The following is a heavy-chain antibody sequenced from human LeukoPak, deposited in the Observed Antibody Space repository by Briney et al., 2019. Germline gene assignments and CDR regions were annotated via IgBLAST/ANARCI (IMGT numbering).Heavy chain of an antibody. CDR2: IYYSGST. CDR1: GGSLSSGDDY. D-gene: IGHD3-22*01. Sequence: SQTLSLTCTVSGGSLSSGDDYWSWIRQPPGKGLEWIWYIYYSGSTYYNPSLKSRVTISVDTSKNQFSLKLSSVTAADTAVYYCARGHYDSSEDYWGQGTLVTVSS. V-gene: IGHV4-30-4*01. CDR3: ARGHYDSSEDY. J-gene: IGHJ4*02.